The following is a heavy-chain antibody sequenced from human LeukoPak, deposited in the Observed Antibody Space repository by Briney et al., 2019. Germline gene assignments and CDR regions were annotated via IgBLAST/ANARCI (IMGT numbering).Heavy chain of an antibody. CDR2: IISISSDI. V-gene: IGHV3-21*01. J-gene: IGHJ3*02. Sequence: GGSVRLSCAASGFTFSSYEMNWVRQAPGKGLEWVSSIISISSDIYYADSVKGRFTISRDNAKNSLYLQMNSLRAEDTAVYYCANTMLAARSRAFDIWGQGTMVTVSS. D-gene: IGHD3-22*01. CDR1: GFTFSSYE. CDR3: ANTMLAARSRAFDI.